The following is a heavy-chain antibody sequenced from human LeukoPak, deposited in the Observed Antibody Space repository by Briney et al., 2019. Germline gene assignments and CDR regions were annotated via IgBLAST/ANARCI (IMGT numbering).Heavy chain of an antibody. D-gene: IGHD6-13*01. J-gene: IGHJ4*02. V-gene: IGHV4-39*01. CDR2: IYYSGST. CDR3: ARLEAAAGTPYFDY. CDR1: GGSISSSSYY. Sequence: SETLSLTCTVSGGSISSSSYYWGWIRQPPGKGLEWIGSIYYSGSTYYNPSLKSRVTISVDTSKNQFSLKLSSVTAADTAVYYCARLEAAAGTPYFDYWGQGTLVTVSS.